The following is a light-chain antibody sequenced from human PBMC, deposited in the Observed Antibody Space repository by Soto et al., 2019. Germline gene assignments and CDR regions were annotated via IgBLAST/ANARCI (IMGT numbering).Light chain of an antibody. CDR2: DAS. Sequence: QSVLTQPASVSGSPGQSITLSCTGTSSDVGSYNYVSWYQQHPGKAPKLMIHDASYRPSGVSNRFSGSKSGNTASLTISGLQAEDEADYYCSSYAGSFYVFGTGTKVTVL. CDR1: SSDVGSYNY. CDR3: SSYAGSFYV. J-gene: IGLJ1*01. V-gene: IGLV2-14*03.